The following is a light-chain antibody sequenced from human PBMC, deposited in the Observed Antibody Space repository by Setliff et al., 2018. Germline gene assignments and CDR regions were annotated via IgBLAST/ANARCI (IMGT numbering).Light chain of an antibody. CDR2: DVT. J-gene: IGLJ1*01. Sequence: QSALTQPASVSGSPGQSITISCSGTSSDVGSYDFVSWYQQHPAEAPKLIIYDVTNRPSGVSNRFSGSKAGNTASLTISGLQPEDEADYYCSSYTSSTTYVFGSGTKVTVL. CDR3: SSYTSSTTYV. V-gene: IGLV2-14*03. CDR1: SSDVGSYDF.